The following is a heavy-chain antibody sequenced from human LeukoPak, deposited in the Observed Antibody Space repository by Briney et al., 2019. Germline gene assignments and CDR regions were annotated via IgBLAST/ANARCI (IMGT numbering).Heavy chain of an antibody. D-gene: IGHD6-13*01. J-gene: IGHJ4*02. CDR2: ISSSGSTI. Sequence: PGGSLRLSCAASGFTFSSYEMNWVRQAPGKGLEWVSYISSSGSTIYYADSVKGRFTISRDNAKNSLYLQMNSLRAEDTAVYYCARAGCSSSWYDYWGQGTLVTVSS. V-gene: IGHV3-48*03. CDR3: ARAGCSSSWYDY. CDR1: GFTFSSYE.